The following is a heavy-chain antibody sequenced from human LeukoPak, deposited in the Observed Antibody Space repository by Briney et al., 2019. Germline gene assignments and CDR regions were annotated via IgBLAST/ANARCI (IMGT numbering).Heavy chain of an antibody. D-gene: IGHD4-17*01. V-gene: IGHV3-21*01. CDR1: GFTFISYS. CDR2: ISSSSSYI. CDR3: ARPSYGDSPTHFDI. J-gene: IGHJ3*02. Sequence: GGSLRLSCAASGFTFISYSMNWVRQAPGKGLEWVSSISSSSSYIYYADSVKGRFTISRDNAKKSLYLQMNSLRAEDTAVYYCARPSYGDSPTHFDIWGQGTMVTVSS.